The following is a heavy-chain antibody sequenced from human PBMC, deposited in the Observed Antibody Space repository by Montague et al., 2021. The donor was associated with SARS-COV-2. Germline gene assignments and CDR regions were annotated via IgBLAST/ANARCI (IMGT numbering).Heavy chain of an antibody. CDR1: GGSIISSSYY. CDR2: IFYSGTT. CDR3: ARHYYPAITTRTRGLTWFDP. D-gene: IGHD3-10*01. V-gene: IGHV4-39*01. J-gene: IGHJ5*02. Sequence: SETLSLTCSVSGGSIISSSYYWGWIRQPPGKELEWIGSIFYSGTTSYNASLKSRVTISVDTSKNHFSLKLNSVTAADTAVYTCARHYYPAITTRTRGLTWFDPWGQGILVTVSS.